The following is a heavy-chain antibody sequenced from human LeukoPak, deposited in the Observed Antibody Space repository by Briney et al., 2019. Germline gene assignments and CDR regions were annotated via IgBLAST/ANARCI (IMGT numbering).Heavy chain of an antibody. D-gene: IGHD5-12*01. V-gene: IGHV3-7*01. CDR1: GFTFSSYW. CDR3: ASRYSGYDLKDY. Sequence: PGGSLRLSCAASGFTFSSYWMSWVRQAPGKGLEWVANIKQNGTERYYVDSVKGRFTISRDNAKNSLSLQMNRLRAEDTAVYYCASRYSGYDLKDYWGQGTLVTVSS. J-gene: IGHJ4*02. CDR2: IKQNGTER.